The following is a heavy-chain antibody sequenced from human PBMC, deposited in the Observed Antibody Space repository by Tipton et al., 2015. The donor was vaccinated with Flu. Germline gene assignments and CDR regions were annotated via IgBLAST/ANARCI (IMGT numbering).Heavy chain of an antibody. CDR3: ASYGTYDGSLYFQH. D-gene: IGHD1-26*01. CDR2: IYYSGST. Sequence: TLSLTCTVSGGSISSYYWSWIRQPPGKGLEWIGYIYYSGSTNYNPSLKSRVTISVDTSKNQFSLKLSSVTAADTAVYYCASYGTYDGSLYFQHWGQGTLVTVSS. V-gene: IGHV4-59*01. J-gene: IGHJ1*01. CDR1: GGSISSYY.